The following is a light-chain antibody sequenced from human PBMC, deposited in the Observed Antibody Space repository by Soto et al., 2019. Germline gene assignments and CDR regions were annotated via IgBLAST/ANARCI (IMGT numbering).Light chain of an antibody. J-gene: IGLJ1*01. V-gene: IGLV2-14*01. Sequence: QSALTQPASVSGSPGQSITVSCTGTNSDVGGYDYVSWYQQHPGKASKLMIYDVTNRPSGVSNRFSGSKSGNTASLTISGLQAEDEADYYCSSYTSSSTSVFGTGTKVTVL. CDR1: NSDVGGYDY. CDR3: SSYTSSSTSV. CDR2: DVT.